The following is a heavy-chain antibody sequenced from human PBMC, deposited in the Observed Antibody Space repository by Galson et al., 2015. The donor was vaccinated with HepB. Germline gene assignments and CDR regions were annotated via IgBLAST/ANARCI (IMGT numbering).Heavy chain of an antibody. Sequence: SVKVSCKASGYTFTGYYMHWVRQAPGQGLEWMGWINPNSGGTNYAQKFQGWVTMTRDTSISTAYMELSRLRSDDTAVYYCARGGSSSPIDAFDIWGQGTMVTVSS. V-gene: IGHV1-2*04. CDR2: INPNSGGT. J-gene: IGHJ3*02. CDR1: GYTFTGYY. D-gene: IGHD6-13*01. CDR3: ARGGSSSPIDAFDI.